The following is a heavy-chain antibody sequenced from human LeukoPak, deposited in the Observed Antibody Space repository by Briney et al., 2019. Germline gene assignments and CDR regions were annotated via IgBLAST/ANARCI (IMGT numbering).Heavy chain of an antibody. CDR3: ARGGTGDY. Sequence: PGGSLRLSCAASGFTFSSYWMSWVRQAPGKGLEWVAVISYDGSNKYYADSVKGRFTISRDNSKNTLYLQMNSLRAEDTAVYYCARGGTGDYWGQGTLVTVSS. CDR2: ISYDGSNK. D-gene: IGHD7-27*01. V-gene: IGHV3-30*03. CDR1: GFTFSSYW. J-gene: IGHJ4*02.